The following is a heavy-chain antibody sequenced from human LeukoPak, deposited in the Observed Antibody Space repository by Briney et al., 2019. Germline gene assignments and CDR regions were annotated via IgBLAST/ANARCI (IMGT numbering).Heavy chain of an antibody. D-gene: IGHD3-10*01. Sequence: PGGSLRLSCAASGFTFDDYGIHWVRQAPGKGLEWVAGISWNSGSVDYADSVEGRFTISRDNAKNSLYLQMNSLRAEDTALYYCAKDIGLRDYYGSGIYAFDIWGQGAMVTVSS. CDR2: ISWNSGSV. J-gene: IGHJ3*02. CDR1: GFTFDDYG. V-gene: IGHV3-9*01. CDR3: AKDIGLRDYYGSGIYAFDI.